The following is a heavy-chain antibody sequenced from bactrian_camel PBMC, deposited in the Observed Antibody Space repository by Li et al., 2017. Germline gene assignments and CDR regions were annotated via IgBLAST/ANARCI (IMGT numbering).Heavy chain of an antibody. Sequence: HVQLVESGGGSVQAGESLTLSCAASGDPDSRACMAWFQQAPGEERDSVASDCLGKCTTFIDRRVKGRFTISRDNAKNTLYLQMNSLKLEDTAMYSCAAEVRRAGYSCPLSTEMLYWGQGTQVTVS. J-gene: IGHJ4*01. V-gene: IGHV3-2*01. D-gene: IGHD1*01. CDR2: DCLGKCTT. CDR3: AAEVRRAGYSCPLSTEMLY. CDR1: GDPDSRAC.